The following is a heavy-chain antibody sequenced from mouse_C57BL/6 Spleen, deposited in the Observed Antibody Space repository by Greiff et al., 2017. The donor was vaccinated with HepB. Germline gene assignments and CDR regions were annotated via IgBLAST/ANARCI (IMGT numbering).Heavy chain of an antibody. D-gene: IGHD1-1*01. CDR2: IYPGDGDT. Sequence: QVQLQQSGAELVKPGASVKISCKASGYAFSSYWMNWVKQRPGKGLEWIGQIYPGDGDTNYNGKFKGKATLTADKSSSTAYMQLSSLTSEDSAVYFCARAGTTNAMDYWGQGTSVNVSS. J-gene: IGHJ4*01. CDR3: ARAGTTNAMDY. CDR1: GYAFSSYW. V-gene: IGHV1-80*01.